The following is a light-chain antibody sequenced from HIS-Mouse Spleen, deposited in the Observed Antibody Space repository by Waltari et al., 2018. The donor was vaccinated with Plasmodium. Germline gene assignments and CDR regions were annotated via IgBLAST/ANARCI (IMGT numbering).Light chain of an antibody. Sequence: SYDLTQPPSVSVSPGHTARLTCSGYAVPKKYAYGYQQKSGQAPVLVIYEDSKRPSGIPERFSGSSSGTMATLTISGAQVEDEADYYCYSTDSSGNHRVFGGGTKLTVL. CDR2: EDS. V-gene: IGLV3-10*01. CDR1: AVPKKY. CDR3: YSTDSSGNHRV. J-gene: IGLJ3*02.